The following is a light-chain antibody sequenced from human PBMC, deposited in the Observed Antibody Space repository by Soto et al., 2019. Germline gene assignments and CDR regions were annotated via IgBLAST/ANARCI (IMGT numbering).Light chain of an antibody. CDR1: SSDVGGYNF. J-gene: IGLJ1*01. CDR3: CSYARNRLYV. CDR2: EVT. V-gene: IGLV2-14*01. Sequence: QSVPTQPASVSGSPGQSITISCTGTSSDVGGYNFVSWYQQKPGKAPKLLIYEVTHRPSGISDRFSGSKSGNTASLTISGLQDEDEASYYCCSYARNRLYVFGSGTKVTVL.